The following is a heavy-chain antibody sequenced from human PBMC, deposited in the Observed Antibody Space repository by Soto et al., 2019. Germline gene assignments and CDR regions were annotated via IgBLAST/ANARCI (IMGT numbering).Heavy chain of an antibody. CDR3: ARGREEIPWFGESEYWFDY. J-gene: IGHJ5*01. D-gene: IGHD3-10*01. CDR2: IYHSGST. Sequence: SETLSLTCAVSGYSISSGYYWGCIRQPPGKGLEWIGSIYHSGSTYYNPSLKSRVTISVDTSKNQFSLKLSSVTAADTAVYYCARGREEIPWFGESEYWFDYWGQGTLVTVSS. V-gene: IGHV4-38-2*01. CDR1: GYSISSGYY.